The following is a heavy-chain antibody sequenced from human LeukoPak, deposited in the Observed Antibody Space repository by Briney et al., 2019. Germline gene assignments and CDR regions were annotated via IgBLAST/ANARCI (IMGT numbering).Heavy chain of an antibody. Sequence: GASVKVSCKASVYTFRNFGINWVRQAPGQGLEWIAWISGNNDNPNYGQKFQGRFTVTTDSSTSTAYMELRNLRSDDTAVYYCARDGTSTDDYWGQGTLVTVSS. V-gene: IGHV1-18*01. J-gene: IGHJ4*02. CDR3: ARDGTSTDDY. D-gene: IGHD2-2*01. CDR2: ISGNNDNP. CDR1: VYTFRNFG.